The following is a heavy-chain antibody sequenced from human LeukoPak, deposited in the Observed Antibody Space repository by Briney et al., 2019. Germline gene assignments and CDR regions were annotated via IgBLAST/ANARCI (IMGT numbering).Heavy chain of an antibody. CDR2: IYSLGST. CDR3: ARDYYGP. D-gene: IGHD3-22*01. J-gene: IGHJ5*02. CDR1: GFTVSNNY. V-gene: IGHV3-66*03. Sequence: GGSLRLSCAASGFTVSNNYMRWVRQAPGKGLEWVSSIYSLGSTSYVDSVKGRFTSSRDNSKNTLFLQMNSLRVEDTAVYYCARDYYGPWGQGTLVTVSS.